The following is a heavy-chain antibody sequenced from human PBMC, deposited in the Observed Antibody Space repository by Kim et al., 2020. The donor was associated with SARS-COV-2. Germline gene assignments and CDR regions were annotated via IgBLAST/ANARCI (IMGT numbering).Heavy chain of an antibody. D-gene: IGHD4-17*01. V-gene: IGHV1-58*01. CDR3: AAVPTVRTTLGAWATNYFDY. CDR1: GFTFTSSA. Sequence: SGKVSCKASGFTFTSSAVQWVRQARGQRLEWIGWIVVGSGNTNYAQKFQERVTITRDMSTSTAYMELSSLRSEDTAVYYCAAVPTVRTTLGAWATNYFDYWGQGTLVTVSS. J-gene: IGHJ4*02. CDR2: IVVGSGNT.